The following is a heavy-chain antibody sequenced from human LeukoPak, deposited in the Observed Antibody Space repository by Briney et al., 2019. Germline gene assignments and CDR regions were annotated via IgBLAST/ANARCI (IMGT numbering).Heavy chain of an antibody. CDR2: IYYNGSN. V-gene: IGHV4-59*08. J-gene: IGHJ5*02. D-gene: IGHD2-8*01. CDR1: GGSISSYY. CDR3: ARHGRMDWFDP. Sequence: RSETLSLTCTVSGGSISSYYWSWLRQPPGKGLEWIEYIYYNGSNNYNPSLKRRVTISVDASKNQFSLKLRSVTAADTAVYYCARHGRMDWFDPWGEGTLVTVSS.